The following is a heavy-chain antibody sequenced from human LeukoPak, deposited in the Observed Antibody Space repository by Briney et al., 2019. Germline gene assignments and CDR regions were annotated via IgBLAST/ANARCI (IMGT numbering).Heavy chain of an antibody. CDR3: ARGGVADFDY. CDR2: ACSGGAT. CDR1: GGSINSYY. Sequence: PSETLSLTCTVSGGSINSYYLTWIRQPPGKRLEWIGLACSGGATNYNPSLKSRVTMSVDTSKTQFSLKLSSVTAADTAVYYCARGGVADFDYWGQGTLVTVSS. J-gene: IGHJ4*02. D-gene: IGHD6-19*01. V-gene: IGHV4-59*08.